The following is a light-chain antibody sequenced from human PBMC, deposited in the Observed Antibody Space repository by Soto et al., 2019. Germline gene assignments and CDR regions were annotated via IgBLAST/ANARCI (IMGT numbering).Light chain of an antibody. CDR1: QSVSNN. J-gene: IGKJ2*01. CDR2: GAS. CDR3: RQYNHWPPFT. V-gene: IGKV3-15*01. Sequence: IVMTQSPATLSLSPGERATLSCRASQSVSNNLAWYQQKRGLPPRLLIYGASTRATGIPVRFRGSGSGTDFSITISSLQSEDFAVLYCRQYNHWPPFTFGQGTKLVIK.